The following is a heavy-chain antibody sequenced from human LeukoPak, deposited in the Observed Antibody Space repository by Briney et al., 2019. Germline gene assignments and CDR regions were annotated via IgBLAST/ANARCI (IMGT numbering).Heavy chain of an antibody. CDR3: ARGAQIVVTPAAQARPGPSGIDY. D-gene: IGHD2-2*01. V-gene: IGHV3-21*01. CDR1: GFTFSRYS. CDR2: ISSGSTYI. Sequence: PGGSLRLSCAASGFTFSRYSMNWVRQAPGKGLEWVSSISSGSTYIYYADSVKGRFTISRVNAENSLLLQMNSLRAEDTAVYYCARGAQIVVTPAAQARPGPSGIDYWGQGTLVTVPS. J-gene: IGHJ4*02.